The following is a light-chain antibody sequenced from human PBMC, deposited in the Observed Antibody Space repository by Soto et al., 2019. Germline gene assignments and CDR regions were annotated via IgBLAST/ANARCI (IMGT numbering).Light chain of an antibody. CDR3: CSYAGSYTYV. CDR2: DVS. V-gene: IGLV2-11*01. CDR1: SSDVGGYNY. J-gene: IGLJ1*01. Sequence: QSALTQPRSVSGSPGQSVTISCTGTSSDVGGYNYVSWYQQHPGKAPKLMIYDVSKRPSGAPDRFSGSKTGNTASLTISGLQAEDEGDYCCCSYAGSYTYVFGTGTKLTVL.